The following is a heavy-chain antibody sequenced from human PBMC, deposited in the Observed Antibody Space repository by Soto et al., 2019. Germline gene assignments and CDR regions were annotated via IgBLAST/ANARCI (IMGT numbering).Heavy chain of an antibody. D-gene: IGHD3-22*01. CDR2: ISGSGGST. CDR3: AKGSSMFYFDSSGYPFLFDY. Sequence: GGSLRLSCAASGFTFSSYAMNWVRQAPGKGLEWVSVISGSGGSTYYADSVKGRFTISRDNSKNTLYLQMNSLRAEDTAVYYCAKGSSMFYFDSSGYPFLFDYWGQGTLVTVSS. V-gene: IGHV3-23*01. J-gene: IGHJ4*02. CDR1: GFTFSSYA.